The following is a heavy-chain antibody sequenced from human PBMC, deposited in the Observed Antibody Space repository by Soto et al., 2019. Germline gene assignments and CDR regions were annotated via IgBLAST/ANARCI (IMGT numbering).Heavy chain of an antibody. D-gene: IGHD4-17*01. CDR3: ARQFSVYGDYGRYFDF. CDR1: GGSISSYY. J-gene: IGHJ4*02. V-gene: IGHV4-59*08. Sequence: SETLSLTCTVSGGSISSYYWSWIRQPPGKGLEWIGYMYNTGSTIYNPSLKSRVTISVDTSKNQFSLKRSSVTAADTAAYYCARQFSVYGDYGRYFDFWGQGTLVTVSS. CDR2: MYNTGST.